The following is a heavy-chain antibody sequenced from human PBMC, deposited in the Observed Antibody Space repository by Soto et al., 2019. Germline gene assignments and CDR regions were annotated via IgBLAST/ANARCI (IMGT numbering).Heavy chain of an antibody. V-gene: IGHV1-46*02. J-gene: IGHJ5*02. Sequence: AKVSCKASGYTFNSYYMHWVRHAHGQGLEWMGIINPSGGSTSYAQKFQGRVTMTRDTSTSTVYMELSSLRSEDTAVYYCARYCSSTSSYIPGFDPWGQGTLVTVSS. CDR3: ARYCSSTSSYIPGFDP. CDR1: GYTFNSYY. D-gene: IGHD2-2*02. CDR2: INPSGGST.